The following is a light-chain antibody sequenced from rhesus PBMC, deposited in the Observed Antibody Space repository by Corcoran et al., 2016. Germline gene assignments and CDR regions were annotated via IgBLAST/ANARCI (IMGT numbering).Light chain of an antibody. J-gene: IGKJ2*01. V-gene: IGKV2-78*01. Sequence: DIVMTQTPLSLSVTPGEPASISCRSSQSLLHSNGYTYLHWYLQKPGQSPQLLLYEVSNRASGVPDRFRGSGSGTDCTLKISRVEAEDVGVYYCEQTLQTPYSFGQGTKVEIK. CDR3: EQTLQTPYS. CDR2: EVS. CDR1: QSLLHSNGYTY.